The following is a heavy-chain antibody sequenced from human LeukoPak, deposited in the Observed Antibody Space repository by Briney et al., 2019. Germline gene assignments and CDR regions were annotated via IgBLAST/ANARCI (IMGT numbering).Heavy chain of an antibody. Sequence: GGSLRLSCAASGFTFSGSAMHWVRQASGKGLEWVGRIRSKANSYATAYAASVKGRFTISRDDSKNTAYLQMNSLKTEDTAVYYCTCWAYYYYMDVWGKGTTVTVSS. CDR2: IRSKANSYAT. CDR1: GFTFSGSA. CDR3: TCWAYYYYMDV. J-gene: IGHJ6*03. V-gene: IGHV3-73*01. D-gene: IGHD3-16*01.